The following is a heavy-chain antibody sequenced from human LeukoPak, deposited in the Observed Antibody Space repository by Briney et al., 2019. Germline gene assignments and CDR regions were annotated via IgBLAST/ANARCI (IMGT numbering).Heavy chain of an antibody. CDR1: GGSISGYY. CDR3: ARDLGWDGDYYYYGMDV. J-gene: IGHJ6*02. CDR2: IYYSGST. D-gene: IGHD1-26*01. V-gene: IGHV4-59*01. Sequence: PSETLSLTCTVSGGSISGYYWSWIRQLPGKGLEWIGYIYYSGSTNYNPSLKSRVTISVDTSKNQFSLKLSSVTAADTAVYYCARDLGWDGDYYYYGMDVWGQGTTVTVSS.